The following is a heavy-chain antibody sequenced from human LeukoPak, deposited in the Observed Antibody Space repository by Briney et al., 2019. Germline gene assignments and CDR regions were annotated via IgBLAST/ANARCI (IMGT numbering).Heavy chain of an antibody. CDR3: ARAGYSSDWYENWFDP. D-gene: IGHD6-19*01. J-gene: IGHJ5*02. CDR1: GYTFINYA. Sequence: GASVKVSCKASGYTFINYAINWGRQAPGQRPEWIGWINAGNGNTKYSQKFQGRVTITRDTSASTAYMELSSLRSEDTAVYYCARAGYSSDWYENWFDPWGQGTLVTVSS. CDR2: INAGNGNT. V-gene: IGHV1-3*01.